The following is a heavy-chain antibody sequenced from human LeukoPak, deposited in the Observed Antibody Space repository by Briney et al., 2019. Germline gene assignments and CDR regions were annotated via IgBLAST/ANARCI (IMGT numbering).Heavy chain of an antibody. D-gene: IGHD6-13*01. Sequence: GSSVKVSCKASGGTFSSYTISWVRQAPGQGLEWMGRIIPILGIANYAQKFQGRVTITADKSTSTAYMELSSLRSEDTAVYYCARQGIAINWFDPWGQGTLVTVSS. CDR3: ARQGIAINWFDP. CDR1: GGTFSSYT. J-gene: IGHJ5*02. CDR2: IIPILGIA. V-gene: IGHV1-69*02.